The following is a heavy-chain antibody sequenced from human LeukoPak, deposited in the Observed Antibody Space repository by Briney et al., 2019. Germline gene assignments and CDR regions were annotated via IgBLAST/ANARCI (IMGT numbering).Heavy chain of an antibody. CDR3: ARDRNYDYIWGSYRPDYFDY. Sequence: PGGSLRLSCAASGFTSSSYTMNWVRQAPGKGLEWVSSISSSSSYIYYADSVKGRFTISRDNAKNSLYLQMNSLRAEDTAVYYCARDRNYDYIWGSYRPDYFDYWGQGTLVTVSS. J-gene: IGHJ4*02. D-gene: IGHD3-16*02. CDR2: ISSSSSYI. V-gene: IGHV3-21*01. CDR1: GFTSSSYT.